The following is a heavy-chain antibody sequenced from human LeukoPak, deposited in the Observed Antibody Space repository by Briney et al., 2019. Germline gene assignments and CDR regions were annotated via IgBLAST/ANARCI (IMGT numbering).Heavy chain of an antibody. Sequence: GGSLRLSCAASGFTFSDHYMDWVRQAPGKGREWVGRTRNKANSYTTEYAASVKGRVTISRDDSKNSLYLQMNSLKTEDTAVYYCAREWEDYDSSGYYYFDSWGQGTLVTVSS. CDR2: TRNKANSYTT. CDR3: AREWEDYDSSGYYYFDS. J-gene: IGHJ4*02. CDR1: GFTFSDHY. D-gene: IGHD3-22*01. V-gene: IGHV3-72*01.